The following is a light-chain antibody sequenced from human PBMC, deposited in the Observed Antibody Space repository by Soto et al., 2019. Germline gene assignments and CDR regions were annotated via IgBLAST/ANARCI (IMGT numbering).Light chain of an antibody. Sequence: AIQLTQSPSSLSASVGDRVTITCWASQGISSALAWYQQKPGKAPKLLIYDASSLESGVPSRFSGSGSGTDFTLTISSLQPEDFATYYCQQFNNYPHITFGQGTRLEIK. J-gene: IGKJ5*01. CDR1: QGISSA. V-gene: IGKV1D-13*01. CDR2: DAS. CDR3: QQFNNYPHIT.